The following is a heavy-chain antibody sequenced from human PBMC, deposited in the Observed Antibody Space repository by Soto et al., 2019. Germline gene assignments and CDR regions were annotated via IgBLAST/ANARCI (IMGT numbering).Heavy chain of an antibody. CDR1: GGSISSSSYY. CDR2: IYYSGST. D-gene: IGHD3-3*01. V-gene: IGHV4-39*01. J-gene: IGHJ5*02. CDR3: ARHSPRITIFGVVIIGWFDP. Sequence: SETLSLTCTVSGGSISSSSYYWGWIRQPPGKGLEWIGSIYYSGSTYYNPSLKSRVTISVDTSKNQFSLKLSSVTAADTAVYYCARHSPRITIFGVVIIGWFDPWGQGTLVTVS.